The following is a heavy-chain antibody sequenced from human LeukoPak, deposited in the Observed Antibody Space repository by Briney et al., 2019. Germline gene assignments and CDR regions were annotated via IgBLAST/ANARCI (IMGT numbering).Heavy chain of an antibody. D-gene: IGHD3-10*01. CDR3: ASDVQNYYGSGRSWFDP. Sequence: ASVKVSCKPSGNTFTVFHMHWVRQAPGRGLEWMGWIHPNSGATKYAQKFQGRVAMTMDTSINTAYMELTSLRSDDSAVYYCASDVQNYYGSGRSWFDPWGQGTLVTVSS. CDR2: IHPNSGAT. V-gene: IGHV1-2*02. J-gene: IGHJ5*02. CDR1: GNTFTVFH.